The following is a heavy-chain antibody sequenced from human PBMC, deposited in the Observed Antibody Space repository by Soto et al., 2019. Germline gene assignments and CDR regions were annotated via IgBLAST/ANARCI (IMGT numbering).Heavy chain of an antibody. Sequence: QVQLVQSGAEVKKPGSSVKVSCKASGGTFSSYTISWVRQAPGQGLEWMGRIIPILGIANSAQKFQGRVTITADKSTSTAYMELSSLRSEDTAVYYCARDTLPYRLEWWGQGTLVTVSS. CDR2: IIPILGIA. D-gene: IGHD3-3*01. V-gene: IGHV1-69*08. CDR1: GGTFSSYT. CDR3: ARDTLPYRLEW. J-gene: IGHJ4*02.